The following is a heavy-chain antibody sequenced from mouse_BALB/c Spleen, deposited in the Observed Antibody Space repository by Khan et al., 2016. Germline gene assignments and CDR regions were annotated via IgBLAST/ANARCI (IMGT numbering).Heavy chain of an antibody. CDR2: IYPGDGDT. Sequence: QVQLQQSGAELARPGASVRLSCKASGYTSANYWMQWVKQRPGQGLEWIGSIYPGDGDTRYSQKFKDKATLTADKSSSSAYMHLRSVASEDSAVYYCADALFVYWCLVTLVTVSS. CDR3: ADALFVY. V-gene: IGHV1-87*01. J-gene: IGHJ3*01. CDR1: GYTSANYW.